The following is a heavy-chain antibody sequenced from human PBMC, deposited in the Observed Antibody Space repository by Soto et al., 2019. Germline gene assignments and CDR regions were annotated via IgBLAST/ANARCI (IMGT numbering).Heavy chain of an antibody. CDR3: EYHTSGAERWAFDS. CDR1: VVSISSSSHF. CDR2: IYYNGTA. Sequence: QLQLQESGPGLVKPSETLSLTCTVSVVSISSSSHFWGWIRQPPGKGLEWIGTIYYNGTAYYNPSLKSRVTMSVNTSKTQYSESLSSVSAADPAGYYREYHTSGAERWAFDSWGQGTLAAVSS. J-gene: IGHJ4*02. D-gene: IGHD2-2*01. V-gene: IGHV4-39*07.